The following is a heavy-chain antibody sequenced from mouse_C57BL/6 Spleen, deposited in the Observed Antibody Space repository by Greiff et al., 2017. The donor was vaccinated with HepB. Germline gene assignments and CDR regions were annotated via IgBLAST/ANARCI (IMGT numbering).Heavy chain of an antibody. D-gene: IGHD1-1*01. CDR3: ARERYYGSGAMDY. J-gene: IGHJ4*01. CDR2: ISDGGSYT. CDR1: GFTFSSYA. V-gene: IGHV5-4*01. Sequence: EVQGVESGGGLVKPGGSLKLSCAASGFTFSSYAMSWVRQTPEKRLEWVATISDGGSYTYYPDNVKGRFTISRDNAKNNLYLQMSHLKSEDTAMYYCARERYYGSGAMDYWGQGTSVTVSS.